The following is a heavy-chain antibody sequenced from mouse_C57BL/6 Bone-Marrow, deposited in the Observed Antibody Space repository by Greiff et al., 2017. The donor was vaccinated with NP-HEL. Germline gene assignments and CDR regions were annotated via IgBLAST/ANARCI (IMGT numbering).Heavy chain of an antibody. V-gene: IGHV1-54*01. CDR1: GYAFTNYL. D-gene: IGHD2-4*01. CDR3: ARIGDYDVDYAMDY. CDR2: INPGSGGT. Sequence: VHLVESGAELVRPGTSVKVSCKASGYAFTNYLIEWVKQRPGQGLEWIGVINPGSGGTNYNEKFKGKATLTADKSSSTAYMQLSSLTSEDSAVYFCARIGDYDVDYAMDYWGQGTSVTVSS. J-gene: IGHJ4*01.